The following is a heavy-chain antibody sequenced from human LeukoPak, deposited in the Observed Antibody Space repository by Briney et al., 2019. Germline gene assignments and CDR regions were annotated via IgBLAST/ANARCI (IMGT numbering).Heavy chain of an antibody. Sequence: PGGSLRLSCAASGFTVSTKYMSWVRQAPGKGLEWVSAISPWSDYIYYVDSVKGRFTISRDNAKNSLYLQMNSLRAEDTAVYYCASVLPRGFWGQGTPVTVSS. V-gene: IGHV3-21*01. CDR2: ISPWSDYI. J-gene: IGHJ4*02. CDR3: ASVLPRGF. D-gene: IGHD3-10*01. CDR1: GFTVSTKY.